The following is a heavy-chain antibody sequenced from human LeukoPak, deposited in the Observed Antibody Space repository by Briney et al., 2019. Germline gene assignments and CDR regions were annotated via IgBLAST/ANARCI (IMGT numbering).Heavy chain of an antibody. CDR1: GGSISSYY. V-gene: IGHV4-59*01. CDR3: ARDTSSGWLGP. J-gene: IGHJ5*02. D-gene: IGHD6-19*01. Sequence: SQTLSLTCTVSGGSISSYYWSWIRQPPGKGLEWIGYIYYSGSTNYNPSLKSRVTISVDTSKNQFSLKLSSVTAADTAVYYCARDTSSGWLGPWGQGTLVTVSS. CDR2: IYYSGST.